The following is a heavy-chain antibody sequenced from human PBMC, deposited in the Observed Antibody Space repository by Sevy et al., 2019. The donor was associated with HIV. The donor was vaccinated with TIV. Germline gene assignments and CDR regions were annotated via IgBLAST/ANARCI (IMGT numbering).Heavy chain of an antibody. Sequence: GGSLRLSCGVSGFTFSSYAMTSVRQPPAKGLEWVSSFSGSGATTSYADSVKGRFTISRDNSKNTLYLQMNSLRAEDTAVYYCAKGSSGYLYAFDIWGQGTMVTVSS. CDR1: GFTFSSYA. J-gene: IGHJ3*02. D-gene: IGHD3-22*01. V-gene: IGHV3-23*01. CDR2: FSGSGATT. CDR3: AKGSSGYLYAFDI.